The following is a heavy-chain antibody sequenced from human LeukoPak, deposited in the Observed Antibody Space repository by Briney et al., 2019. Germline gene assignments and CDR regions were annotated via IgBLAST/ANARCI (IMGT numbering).Heavy chain of an antibody. D-gene: IGHD2-15*01. Sequence: GGSLRLSCATSGFIFSRYWMSWVRQAPGKGLEWVANINQDESERNYVDSVKGRFTISRDNAKSSLSLQMNSLRAEDTAVYYCARDQDVVVMLGIIAYDAFDLWGQGTMVTVSS. V-gene: IGHV3-7*01. CDR3: ARDQDVVVMLGIIAYDAFDL. CDR2: INQDESER. J-gene: IGHJ3*01. CDR1: GFIFSRYW.